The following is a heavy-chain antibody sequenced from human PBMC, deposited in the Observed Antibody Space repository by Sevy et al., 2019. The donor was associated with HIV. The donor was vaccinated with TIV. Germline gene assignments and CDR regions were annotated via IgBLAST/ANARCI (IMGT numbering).Heavy chain of an antibody. V-gene: IGHV3-30*03. Sequence: GGSLRLSCAASGFTFSSYWMSWVRQAPGKGLEWVAVISYDGRNNKYNVDSVKGRFTISRDNSKNTLFLQMNSLRAEDSAIYYCARDRGEILRSAFDYWGQGTLVTVSS. J-gene: IGHJ4*02. CDR3: ARDRGEILRSAFDY. CDR2: ISYDGRNNK. CDR1: GFTFSSYW. D-gene: IGHD3-16*01.